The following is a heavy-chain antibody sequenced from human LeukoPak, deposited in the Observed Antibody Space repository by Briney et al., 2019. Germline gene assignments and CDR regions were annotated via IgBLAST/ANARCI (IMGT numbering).Heavy chain of an antibody. CDR1: GGSISSYY. D-gene: IGHD3-10*01. J-gene: IGHJ6*02. CDR3: ASSRYYYGSGSYGMDV. CDR2: IYYSGST. Sequence: SQTLSLTCTVSGGSISSYYWSWIRQPPGKGLEWIGYIYYSGSTNYNPSLKSRVTISVDTSKNQFSLKLSSVTAADTAVYYCASSRYYYGSGSYGMDVWGQGTTVTVSS. V-gene: IGHV4-59*12.